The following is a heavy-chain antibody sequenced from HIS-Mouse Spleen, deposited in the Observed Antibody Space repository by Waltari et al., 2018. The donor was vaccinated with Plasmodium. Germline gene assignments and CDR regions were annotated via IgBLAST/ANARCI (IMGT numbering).Heavy chain of an antibody. V-gene: IGHV3-30*03. CDR2: ILYDGSNK. D-gene: IGHD7-27*01. Sequence: QVQLVESGGGVVQPGRSLRLSCAASGFTFSSYGMHWVRTATGKGVEWVAVILYDGSNKYYADSVKGRFTISRDNSKNTLYLQMNSLRAEDTAVYYCATSGLTGGTYYFDYWGQGTLVTVSS. CDR1: GFTFSSYG. J-gene: IGHJ4*02. CDR3: ATSGLTGGTYYFDY.